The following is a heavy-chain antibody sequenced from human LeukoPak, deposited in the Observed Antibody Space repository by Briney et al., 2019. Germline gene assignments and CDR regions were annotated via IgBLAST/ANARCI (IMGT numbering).Heavy chain of an antibody. D-gene: IGHD3-3*01. CDR3: AREDRDFWSGYSTD. CDR2: INPNSGGT. V-gene: IGHV1-2*06. J-gene: IGHJ4*02. Sequence: ASVKVSCKASGYTVTGYYMHWARQAPGQGLEWMGRINPNSGGTNYAQKFRGRVTMTRDTSISTAYMELSRLRSDDTAVYYCAREDRDFWSGYSTDWGQGTLVTVSS. CDR1: GYTVTGYY.